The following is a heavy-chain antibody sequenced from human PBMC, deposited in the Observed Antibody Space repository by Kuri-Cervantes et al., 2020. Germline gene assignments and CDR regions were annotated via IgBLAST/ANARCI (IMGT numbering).Heavy chain of an antibody. CDR2: ISSDSAYI. Sequence: GGSLRLSCAASGFTFSSYWMSWVRQAPGKGLEWVSSISSDSAYIYYADSVKGPFTISRDNAKNSLYLQMDSLRTEDTAVYFCAKESLDNRGYYSEHGIDYWGQGTLVTVSS. D-gene: IGHD3-22*01. J-gene: IGHJ4*02. CDR1: GFTFSSYW. V-gene: IGHV3-21*01. CDR3: AKESLDNRGYYSEHGIDY.